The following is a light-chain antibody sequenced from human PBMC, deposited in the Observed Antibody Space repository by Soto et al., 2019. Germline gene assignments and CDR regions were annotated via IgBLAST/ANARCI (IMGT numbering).Light chain of an antibody. CDR1: SSDVGGYNY. J-gene: IGLJ2*01. CDR2: DVS. CDR3: NSYTNSSAVV. Sequence: QSALTQPRSVSGSPGQSVTISCTGTSSDVGGYNYVSWYQKHPGQAPKLLIYDVSERPSGVPDRFSGSKSGNTASLTISGLQAEDEADYYCNSYTNSSAVVFXGGTKLTVL. V-gene: IGLV2-11*01.